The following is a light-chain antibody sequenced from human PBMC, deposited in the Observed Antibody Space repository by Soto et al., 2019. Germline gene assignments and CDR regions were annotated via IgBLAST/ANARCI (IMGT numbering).Light chain of an antibody. CDR3: CSYAGSYTQWV. Sequence: QSALTQPRSVSGSPGQSVTISCTGTSSDVGGYNYVSWCQQHPGKAPKLVIYDVSKRPSGVPDRFSGSKSGNTASLTVSGLQAEDEADYSCCSYAGSYTQWVFGGGTKVTVL. CDR2: DVS. CDR1: SSDVGGYNY. J-gene: IGLJ3*02. V-gene: IGLV2-11*01.